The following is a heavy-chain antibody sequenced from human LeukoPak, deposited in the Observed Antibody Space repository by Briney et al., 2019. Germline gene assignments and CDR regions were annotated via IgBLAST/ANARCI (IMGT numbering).Heavy chain of an antibody. CDR2: ISAYNGNT. CDR3: ARVTNSGSYSYDAFDI. V-gene: IGHV1-18*01. J-gene: IGHJ3*02. CDR1: GYTLTSYG. Sequence: ASVKVSCKASGYTLTSYGISWVRQAPGQGLEWMGWISAYNGNTNYAQKLQGRVTMTTDTSTSTAYMELRSLRSDDTAVYYCARVTNSGSYSYDAFDIWGQGTMVTVSS. D-gene: IGHD3-10*01.